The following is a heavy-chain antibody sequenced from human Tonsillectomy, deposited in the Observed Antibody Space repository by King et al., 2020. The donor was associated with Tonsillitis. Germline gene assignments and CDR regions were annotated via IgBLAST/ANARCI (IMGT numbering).Heavy chain of an antibody. CDR2: IKQDGSEK. Sequence: VQLVESGGGLVQPGGSLRLSCAASGFTFSSYWMSWVRQAPGKGLEGVANIKQDGSEKYYVDSVKGRFTICRDNAKNSLYLQMNSLRAEDTAVYYCARDGITMIVVGKFDYWGQGTLVTVSS. J-gene: IGHJ4*02. V-gene: IGHV3-7*03. CDR3: ARDGITMIVVGKFDY. CDR1: GFTFSSYW. D-gene: IGHD3-22*01.